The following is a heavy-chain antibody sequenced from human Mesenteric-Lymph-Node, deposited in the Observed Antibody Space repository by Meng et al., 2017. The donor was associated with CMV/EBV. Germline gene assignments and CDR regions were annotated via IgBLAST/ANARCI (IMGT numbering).Heavy chain of an antibody. V-gene: IGHV4-34*01. CDR2: INHSGST. CDR1: GYC. CDR3: ARDNPRYCSSTSCYTGNWFDP. D-gene: IGHD2-2*02. Sequence: GYCWGWSRQPAGKGLEWIGEINHSGSTNYNPSLKSRVTISVDTSKNQFSLKLSSVTAADTAVYYCARDNPRYCSSTSCYTGNWFDPWGQGTLVTVSS. J-gene: IGHJ5*02.